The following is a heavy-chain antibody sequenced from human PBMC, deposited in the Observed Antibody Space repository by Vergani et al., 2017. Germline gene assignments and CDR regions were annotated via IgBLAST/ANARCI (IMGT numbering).Heavy chain of an antibody. D-gene: IGHD5-12*01. Sequence: QVQLVESGGGVVQPGRSLRLSCAASGFTFSSSGMHWVRQAPGKGLEWVAVISYDGSNKYYADSVKGRFTISRDNSKNTLYLQMNSLRAEDTAVYYCAKDGYDFWSQGTLVTVSS. J-gene: IGHJ4*02. CDR2: ISYDGSNK. V-gene: IGHV3-30*18. CDR1: GFTFSSSG. CDR3: AKDGYDF.